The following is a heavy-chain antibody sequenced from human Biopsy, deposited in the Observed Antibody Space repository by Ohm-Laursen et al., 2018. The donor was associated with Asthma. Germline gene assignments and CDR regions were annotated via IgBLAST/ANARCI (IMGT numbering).Heavy chain of an antibody. CDR1: GGTFNTYV. CDR3: ARKAGSCISRTCYSLDF. J-gene: IGHJ4*02. CDR2: INSVFGTT. Sequence: SSVKVSCKSFGGTFNTYVIGWVRQAPGQGLEWMGGINSVFGTTTYPQKFQDRVTITADDSTSTVYMELSSLRSEDTAVYYCARKAGSCISRTCYSLDFWGQRTLVTVSS. V-gene: IGHV1-69*01. D-gene: IGHD2-2*01.